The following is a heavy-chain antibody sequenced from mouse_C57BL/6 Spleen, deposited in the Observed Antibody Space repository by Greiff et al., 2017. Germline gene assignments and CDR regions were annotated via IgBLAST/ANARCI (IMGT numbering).Heavy chain of an antibody. CDR1: GFNIKNTY. J-gene: IGHJ3*01. CDR2: IDPANGNT. CDR3: ARPWGGAWFSY. V-gene: IGHV14-3*01. D-gene: IGHD4-1*01. Sequence: EVQLQQSVAELVRPGASVKLSCTASGFNIKNTYMHWVKQRPEQGLEWIGRIDPANGNTKYAPKFQGTAPLTADTSSNTSYLQLSSLTSEDTAIYCCARPWGGAWFSYWGQGTLVTVSA.